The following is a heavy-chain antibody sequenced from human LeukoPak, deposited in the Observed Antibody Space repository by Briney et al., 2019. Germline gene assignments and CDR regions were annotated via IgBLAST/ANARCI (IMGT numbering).Heavy chain of an antibody. CDR3: ARDLSGRDSGY. Sequence: GGSLRLSCAASGFTLSSYSMDWVRQAPGKGLEWVSSISSSSSYIYYADSVKGRFTISRDNAKNSLYLQMNSLRAEDTAVYYCARDLSGRDSGYWGQGTLVTVSS. CDR1: GFTLSSYS. V-gene: IGHV3-21*01. CDR2: ISSSSSYI. J-gene: IGHJ4*02.